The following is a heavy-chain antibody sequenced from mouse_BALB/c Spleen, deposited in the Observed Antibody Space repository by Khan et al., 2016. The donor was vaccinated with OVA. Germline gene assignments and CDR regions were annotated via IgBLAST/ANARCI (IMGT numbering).Heavy chain of an antibody. CDR2: INPSTGYT. V-gene: IGHV1-7*01. Sequence: VQLQQSGAELAKPGASVKMSCKASGYTFANYWMHWVKQRPGQGLDWIGYINPSTGYTDYNQKFKDKATLTADKSSTTAYMQLSSLTSEDSAVYYFSRLGSSNGTTFVYWGQGATSTVCS. CDR1: GYTFANYW. CDR3: SRLGSSNGTTFVY. J-gene: IGHJ2*01. D-gene: IGHD1-1*01.